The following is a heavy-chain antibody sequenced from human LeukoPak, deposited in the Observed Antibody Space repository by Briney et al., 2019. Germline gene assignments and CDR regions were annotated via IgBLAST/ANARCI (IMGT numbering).Heavy chain of an antibody. CDR3: ASVSNYDSSGYYHHPYYFDY. D-gene: IGHD3-22*01. CDR2: IYHSGST. Sequence: SETLSLTCAVSGGSISSSNWWSWVRQPPGKGLEWIGEIYHSGSTNYSPSLKGRVTISVDKSKNQFSLKLSSVTAADTAVYYCASVSNYDSSGYYHHPYYFDYWGQGTLVTVSS. J-gene: IGHJ4*02. CDR1: GGSISSSNW. V-gene: IGHV4-4*02.